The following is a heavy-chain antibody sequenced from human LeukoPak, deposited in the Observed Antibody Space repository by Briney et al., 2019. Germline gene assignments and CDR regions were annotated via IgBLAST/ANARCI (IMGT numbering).Heavy chain of an antibody. CDR2: IIPIFGTA. Sequence: SVKVSCKASGGTFSSYAISWVRQAPGQGLEWTGGIIPIFGTANYAQKFQGRVTITTDESTSTAYMELSSLRSEDTAVYYCARDKGGYSHGSAAFDIWGQGTMVTVSS. V-gene: IGHV1-69*05. D-gene: IGHD5-18*01. CDR1: GGTFSSYA. J-gene: IGHJ3*02. CDR3: ARDKGGYSHGSAAFDI.